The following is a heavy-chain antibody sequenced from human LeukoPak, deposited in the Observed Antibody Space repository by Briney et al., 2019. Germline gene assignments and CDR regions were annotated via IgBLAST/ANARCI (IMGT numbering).Heavy chain of an antibody. CDR1: GGSISGGDYY. CDR2: IYYSGST. CDR3: ARAVVPAAVYNWFDP. J-gene: IGHJ5*02. D-gene: IGHD2-2*01. Sequence: SQTLSLTCTVSGGSISGGDYYWSWIRQPPGKGLEWIGYIYYSGSTYYNPSLKSRVTISVDTSKNQFSLKLSSVTAADTAVYYCARAVVPAAVYNWFDPWGQGTLVTVSS. V-gene: IGHV4-30-4*08.